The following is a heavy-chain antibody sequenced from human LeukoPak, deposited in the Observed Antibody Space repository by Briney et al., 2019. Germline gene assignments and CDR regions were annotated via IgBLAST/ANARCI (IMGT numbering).Heavy chain of an antibody. V-gene: IGHV1-3*01. J-gene: IGHJ4*02. CDR3: ARADIVVVPAPGDF. CDR1: GYTFTSYA. CDR2: INAGNGNT. D-gene: IGHD2-2*01. Sequence: GASVKVSCKASGYTFTSYAMHWVRQAPGQRLERMGWINAGNGNTKYSQKFQGRVTITSDASASTAYMELSSLRSADTAVYYCARADIVVVPAPGDFWGQGTLVTVSS.